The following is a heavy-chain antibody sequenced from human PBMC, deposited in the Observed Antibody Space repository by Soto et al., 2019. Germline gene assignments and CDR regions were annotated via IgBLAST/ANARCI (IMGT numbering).Heavy chain of an antibody. CDR1: GFTFTNYA. J-gene: IGHJ3*01. CDR3: AMDPNGDDIGAFDF. Sequence: EVQLLESGGGLVQPGGSLRVACAASGFTFTNYAMTWVRQAPGKGLEWISAMTGDSGRADYADSVKGRFTVSRNNSKNTLYLQMNSLRAEDTAIYYCAMDPNGDDIGAFDFWGQGAMVTVSS. D-gene: IGHD4-17*01. CDR2: MTGDSGRA. V-gene: IGHV3-23*01.